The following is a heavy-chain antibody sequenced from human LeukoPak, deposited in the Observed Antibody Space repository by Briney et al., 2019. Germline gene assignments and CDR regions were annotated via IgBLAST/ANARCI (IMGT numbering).Heavy chain of an antibody. J-gene: IGHJ3*02. CDR2: ISYDGSNK. D-gene: IGHD1-7*01. V-gene: IGHV3-30-3*01. Sequence: GGSLRLSCAASGFTFSSYAMHWVRQAPGKGLEWVAVISYDGSNKYYADSVKGRFTISRDNSKNTLYLQMNSLRAEDTAVYYCARETGTVSLGAFDIWGQGTMVTVSS. CDR3: ARETGTVSLGAFDI. CDR1: GFTFSSYA.